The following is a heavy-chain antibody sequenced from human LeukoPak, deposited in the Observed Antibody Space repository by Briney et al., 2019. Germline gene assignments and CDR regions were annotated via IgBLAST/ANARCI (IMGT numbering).Heavy chain of an antibody. CDR1: GFTFSSYW. J-gene: IGHJ4*02. CDR2: ISYDGSNK. CDR3: AKRDFDY. V-gene: IGHV3-30*18. Sequence: GGSLRLSCVASGFTFSSYWMSWVRQAPGKGLEWVAVISYDGSNKYYADSVKGRFTISRDNSKNTLYLQMNSLRAEDTAVYYCAKRDFDYWGQGTLVTVSS.